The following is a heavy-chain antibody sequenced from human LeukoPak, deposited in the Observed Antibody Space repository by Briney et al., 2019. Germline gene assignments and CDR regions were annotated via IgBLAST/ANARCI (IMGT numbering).Heavy chain of an antibody. Sequence: PSEILSLTCTVSGYSISSGYYWGWIRQPPGKGLEWIGEINHSGSTNYNPSLKSRVTISVDTSKNQFSLKLSSVTAADTAVYYCARRRRYCSSTSCPVTPGDYYYYYMDVWGKGTTVTISS. D-gene: IGHD2-2*01. J-gene: IGHJ6*03. CDR1: GYSISSGYY. CDR3: ARRRRYCSSTSCPVTPGDYYYYYMDV. CDR2: INHSGST. V-gene: IGHV4-38-2*02.